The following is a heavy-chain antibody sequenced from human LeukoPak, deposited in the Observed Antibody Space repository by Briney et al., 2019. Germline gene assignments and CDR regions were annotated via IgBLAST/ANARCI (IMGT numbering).Heavy chain of an antibody. J-gene: IGHJ4*02. D-gene: IGHD2-15*01. CDR3: VQGWRDN. CDR1: GFTLSSYE. CDR2: ISTSESTK. Sequence: GGSLRLSCAASGFTLSSYEMNWVRQAPGKGLEWVSYISTSESTKYYADSVKGRFTISRDNAKNSLYLHLNTLRPEDTAVYYCVQGWRDNWGQGTLVTVSS. V-gene: IGHV3-48*03.